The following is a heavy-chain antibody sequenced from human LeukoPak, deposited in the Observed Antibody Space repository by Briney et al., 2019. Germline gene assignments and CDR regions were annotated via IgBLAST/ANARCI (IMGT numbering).Heavy chain of an antibody. D-gene: IGHD3-3*01. Sequence: PGRSLRLSCAASGFTFSSYGMHWVRQAPGKGLEWVAVISYDGSNKYYADSVKGRFTISRDNSKNTLYLQMNSLRAEDTAVYYCAKGPDTIFGVVRGYYYYMDVWGKGTTVTVSS. CDR1: GFTFSSYG. J-gene: IGHJ6*03. V-gene: IGHV3-30*18. CDR3: AKGPDTIFGVVRGYYYYMDV. CDR2: ISYDGSNK.